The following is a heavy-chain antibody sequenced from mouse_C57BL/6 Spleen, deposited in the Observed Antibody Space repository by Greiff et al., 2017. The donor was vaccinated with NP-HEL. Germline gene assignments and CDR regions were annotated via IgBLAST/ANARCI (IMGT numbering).Heavy chain of an antibody. D-gene: IGHD1-1*01. V-gene: IGHV2-9-1*01. CDR2: IWTGGGT. CDR3: ARNDYGSSSWFAY. J-gene: IGHJ3*01. Sequence: VQLQQSGPGLVAPSQSLSITCTVSGFSLTSYAISWVRQPPGKGLEWLGVIWTGGGTTYNSALKSRLSISKDNSKSQVFLKKNSLQTDDTARYYCARNDYGSSSWFAYWGQGTLVTVSA. CDR1: GFSLTSYA.